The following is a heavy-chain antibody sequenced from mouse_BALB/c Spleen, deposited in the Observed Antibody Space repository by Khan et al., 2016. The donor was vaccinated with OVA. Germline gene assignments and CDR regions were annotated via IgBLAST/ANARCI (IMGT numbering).Heavy chain of an antibody. D-gene: IGHD1-1*02. CDR3: AKALVCKVPLDY. CDR1: GYTFTSYW. CDR2: IAPGSGST. Sequence: DLVKPGASVKLSCKASGYTFTSYWINWIKQRPGQGLEWIGRIAPGSGSTYYNEMFKGKATLTVDTSSSTAYIQLSSLSSEDSAVYFCAKALVCKVPLDYWGQGTTLTVSS. V-gene: IGHV1S41*01. J-gene: IGHJ2*01.